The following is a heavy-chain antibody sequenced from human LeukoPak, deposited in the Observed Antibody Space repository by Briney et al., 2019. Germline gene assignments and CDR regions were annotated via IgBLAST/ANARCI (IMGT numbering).Heavy chain of an antibody. D-gene: IGHD6-13*01. V-gene: IGHV3-23*01. CDR3: ARADRYGTTWYGRVDY. Sequence: GGSLRLSCGASGFTFSNYAMSWVRQAPGKGLESVSDIRSTGGTTAYADSVKGRFTISRDNSRNTLYLQMNSLRAEGTAVYYCARADRYGTTWYGRVDYWGQGTLVTVSS. J-gene: IGHJ4*02. CDR1: GFTFSNYA. CDR2: IRSTGGTT.